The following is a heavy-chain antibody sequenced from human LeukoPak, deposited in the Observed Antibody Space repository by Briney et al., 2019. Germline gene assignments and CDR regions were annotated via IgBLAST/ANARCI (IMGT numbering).Heavy chain of an antibody. J-gene: IGHJ5*02. CDR3: ARERYCSSTSCYRYHRKDHWFDH. Sequence: ASETLSLTCAVYGGSFSGYYWSWIRQPPGKGLEWIGEINHSGSTNYNPSLKSRVTISVDTSKNQFSLKLSSVTAADTAVYYCARERYCSSTSCYRYHRKDHWFDHWGQGTLVTVSS. CDR2: INHSGST. V-gene: IGHV4-34*01. D-gene: IGHD2-2*01. CDR1: GGSFSGYY.